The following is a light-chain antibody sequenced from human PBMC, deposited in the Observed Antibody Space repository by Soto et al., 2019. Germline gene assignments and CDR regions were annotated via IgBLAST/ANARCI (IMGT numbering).Light chain of an antibody. J-gene: IGKJ4*01. CDR3: QQYNSYSLT. Sequence: DIQMTQSPSTLSASVGDRVTITCRASQSVTSRLAWYQQKPGKAPKLLIYGASNLESGVPSRFSGSGSGTEFTLTISSLQRDDFATYYCQQYNSYSLTFGGGTTVEIK. CDR2: GAS. V-gene: IGKV1-5*01. CDR1: QSVTSR.